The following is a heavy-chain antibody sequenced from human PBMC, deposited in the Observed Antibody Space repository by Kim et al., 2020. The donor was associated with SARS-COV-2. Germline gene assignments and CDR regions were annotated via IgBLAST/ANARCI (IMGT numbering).Heavy chain of an antibody. J-gene: IGHJ4*02. V-gene: IGHV3-23*01. CDR1: GFTFSSYA. CDR3: AKGESNNRSFFDY. D-gene: IGHD1-1*01. Sequence: GGSLRLSCAASGFTFSSYAMSWVRQAPGKGPEWVSLISGSSDNTYYADSVKGRFAISRDNSKKTLYLQMNSLRAEDTALYYCAKGESNNRSFFDYWGEGKLGTVSS. CDR2: ISGSSDNT.